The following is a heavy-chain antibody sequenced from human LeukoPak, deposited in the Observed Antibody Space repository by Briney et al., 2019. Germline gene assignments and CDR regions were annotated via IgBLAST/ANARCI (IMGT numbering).Heavy chain of an antibody. CDR2: IKSKGNGGTT. CDR3: TTDDPINKS. V-gene: IGHV3-15*01. Sequence: GGSLILSCAASGFTFSNAWMSWVRQAPGKGLEWVGRIKSKGNGGTTDFAAPVKGRFTISRDDSKNTLFLQMNSLKTEDTAMYYCTTDDPINKSWGQGTLVTVSS. J-gene: IGHJ4*02. CDR1: GFTFSNAW.